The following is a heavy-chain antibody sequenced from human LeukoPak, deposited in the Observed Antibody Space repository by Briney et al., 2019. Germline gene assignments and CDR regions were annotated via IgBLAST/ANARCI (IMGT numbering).Heavy chain of an antibody. CDR1: GGTFSSYA. J-gene: IGHJ4*02. V-gene: IGHV1-69*05. CDR2: IIPIFGTA. Sequence: GSSVKVSCKASGGTFSSYAISWVRQAPGQGLEWMGGIIPIFGTANYAQKFQGRVTITTDESTSTAYMELSSLRSEDMAVYYCARDRSSGYSYAGFDCWGQGTLVTVSS. CDR3: ARDRSSGYSYAGFDC. D-gene: IGHD5-18*01.